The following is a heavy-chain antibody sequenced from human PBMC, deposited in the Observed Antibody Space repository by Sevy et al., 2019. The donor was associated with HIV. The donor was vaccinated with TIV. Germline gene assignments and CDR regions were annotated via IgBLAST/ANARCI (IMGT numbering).Heavy chain of an antibody. CDR2: ISAYSGDT. J-gene: IGHJ4*02. Sequence: ASVKVSCKTFGYTFKTYGISWVRQAPGQGLEWMGWISAYSGDTNFAQKFQGRVTMTTDTSTSTAYMELGRLRSDVTAVYFCARDKPKGVVIIPGSMWGGVDYWGQGTVVTVSS. D-gene: IGHD2-2*01. CDR3: ARDKPKGVVIIPGSMWGGVDY. V-gene: IGHV1-18*01. CDR1: GYTFKTYG.